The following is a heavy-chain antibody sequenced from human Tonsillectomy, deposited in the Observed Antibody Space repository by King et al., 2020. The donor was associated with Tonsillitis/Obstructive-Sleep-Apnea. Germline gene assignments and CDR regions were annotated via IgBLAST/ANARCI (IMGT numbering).Heavy chain of an antibody. CDR2: IWYDGTSK. CDR1: GFTFSSYG. CDR3: AKERILAYSYGKLDC. D-gene: IGHD5-18*01. J-gene: IGHJ4*02. Sequence: VQLVESGGGVVQPGRSMRLSCAASGFTFSSYGMHWVRQAPGKGLEWVAVIWYDGTSKYYADSVKGRFTVSRDNSKNTLYLQMNSLGAEDTAVYYCAKERILAYSYGKLDCWGQGTLVTVSS. V-gene: IGHV3-33*06.